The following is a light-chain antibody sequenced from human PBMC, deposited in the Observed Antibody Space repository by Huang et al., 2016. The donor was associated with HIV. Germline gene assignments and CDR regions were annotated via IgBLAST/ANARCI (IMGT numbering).Light chain of an antibody. CDR3: QQYNNWPPIT. CDR1: QSVRSN. J-gene: IGKJ5*01. V-gene: IGKV3-15*01. Sequence: IVLTQSPSPLSVSPGASATRSCRASQSVRSNVAWYQQKPGQAPRLLIYGASTRATGIPARFRGSGSGTEFTLTISSLQSEDFVVYYCQQYNNWPPITFGQGTRLEI. CDR2: GAS.